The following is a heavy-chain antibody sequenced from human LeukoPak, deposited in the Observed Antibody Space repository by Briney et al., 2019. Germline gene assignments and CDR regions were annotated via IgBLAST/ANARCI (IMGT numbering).Heavy chain of an antibody. CDR2: IIPIFGTA. D-gene: IGHD4-11*01. CDR3: AIPHTPTAGTGFDY. Sequence: SVKVSCKASGGTFSSYAISWVRQAPGQGLEWMGGIIPIFGTANYAQKFQGRVTITTDESTSTAYMERSSLRSEDTAVYYCAIPHTPTAGTGFDYWGQGTLVTVSS. J-gene: IGHJ4*02. V-gene: IGHV1-69*05. CDR1: GGTFSSYA.